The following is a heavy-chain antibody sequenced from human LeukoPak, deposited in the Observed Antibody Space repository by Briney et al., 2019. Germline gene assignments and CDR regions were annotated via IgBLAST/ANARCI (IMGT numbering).Heavy chain of an antibody. V-gene: IGHV3-30*02. J-gene: IGHJ5*02. Sequence: GGSLRLSCAASGFTFSSYGMHWVRQAPGKGLEWVAFIRYDGSNKYYADSVKGRFTISRDNSKNTLYLQMNSLRAEDTAVYYCAKEGRRFLGSGWYSDRNWFDPWGQGTLVTVSS. D-gene: IGHD6-19*01. CDR1: GFTFSSYG. CDR2: IRYDGSNK. CDR3: AKEGRRFLGSGWYSDRNWFDP.